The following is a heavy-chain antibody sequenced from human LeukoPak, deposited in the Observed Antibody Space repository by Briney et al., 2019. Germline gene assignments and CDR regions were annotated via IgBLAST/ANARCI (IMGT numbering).Heavy chain of an antibody. J-gene: IGHJ4*02. V-gene: IGHV1-8*01. CDR2: MNPNSGNT. Sequence: ASVKVSCKASGYTSTSYDINWVRQATGQGLEWMGWMNPNSGNTGYAQKFQGRVTMTRNTSISTAYMELSSLRAEDTAVYYCARELSGTSSRHFDYWGQGTLVTVSS. CDR3: ARELSGTSSRHFDY. D-gene: IGHD2-2*01. CDR1: GYTSTSYD.